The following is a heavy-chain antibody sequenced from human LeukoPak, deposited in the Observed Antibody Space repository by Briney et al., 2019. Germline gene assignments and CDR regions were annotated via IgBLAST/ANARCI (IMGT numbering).Heavy chain of an antibody. CDR1: GFTFSSYA. CDR3: AXFERTVAGPYNWFDP. D-gene: IGHD6-19*01. J-gene: IGHJ5*02. Sequence: PGGSLRLSCAASGFTFSSYAMSWVRQAPGKGLEWVSAISGSGGSTYYADSVKGRFTITRDNSKNTLYLQINTLRAEDTAVYYCAXFERTVAGPYNWFDPWGQGTQVTVSS. CDR2: ISGSGGST. V-gene: IGHV3-23*01.